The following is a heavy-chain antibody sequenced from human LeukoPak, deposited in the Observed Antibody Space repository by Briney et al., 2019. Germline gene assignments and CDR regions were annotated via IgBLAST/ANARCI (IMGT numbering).Heavy chain of an antibody. D-gene: IGHD3-22*01. CDR1: GFTFSNYG. CDR2: ISYDGSNE. V-gene: IGHV3-30*18. Sequence: GGSLRLSCTASGFTFSNYGMHWVRQAPGKGLEWVAVISYDGSNEYYADSVKGRFTISRDNSKNTLFLQMNSLRPEGMAVYHCAKVALFSGYYPPFDYWGQGTLVTVSS. J-gene: IGHJ4*02. CDR3: AKVALFSGYYPPFDY.